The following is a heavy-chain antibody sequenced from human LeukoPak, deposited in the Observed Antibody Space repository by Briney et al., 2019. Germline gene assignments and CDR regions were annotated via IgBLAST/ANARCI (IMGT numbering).Heavy chain of an antibody. V-gene: IGHV4-30-4*01. J-gene: IGHJ4*02. CDR2: IYYSGIT. Sequence: SQTLSLTCTVSGGSISTGDYYWSWIRQPPGKGLEWIGYIYYSGITYYKSSLKSRLTISVDTSKNQFSLKLSSVTAADTAVYLCAARGTTRGQFDSWGQGTLVIVSS. CDR3: AARGTTRGQFDS. D-gene: IGHD1-14*01. CDR1: GGSISTGDYY.